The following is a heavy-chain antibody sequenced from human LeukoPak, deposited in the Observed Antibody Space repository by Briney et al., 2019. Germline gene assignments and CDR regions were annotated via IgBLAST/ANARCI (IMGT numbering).Heavy chain of an antibody. Sequence: GGSLRLSCAASGFTFSSYGMHWVRQAPGKGLEWVAVISYDGSNKYYADSVKGRFTISRDNAKNSLYLQMNSLRAEDTAVYYCARDRDGYNTLFDYWGQGTLVTVSS. CDR2: ISYDGSNK. CDR1: GFTFSSYG. CDR3: ARDRDGYNTLFDY. D-gene: IGHD5-24*01. V-gene: IGHV3-30*03. J-gene: IGHJ4*02.